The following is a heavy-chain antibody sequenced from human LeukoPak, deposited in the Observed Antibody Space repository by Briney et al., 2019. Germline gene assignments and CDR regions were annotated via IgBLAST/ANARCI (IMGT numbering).Heavy chain of an antibody. CDR1: GGTFSSYA. D-gene: IGHD1-14*01. CDR3: ASPANRVYGSYYGMDL. Sequence: SVTVSCKASGGTFSSYARRWVRQAPGEGLEWMGGIITIFRTANYAQKFQGRVTITADESTSTAYMELGSLRSEDTAVYYCASPANRVYGSYYGMDLWGQGTTVTVSS. J-gene: IGHJ6*02. V-gene: IGHV1-69*13. CDR2: IITIFRTA.